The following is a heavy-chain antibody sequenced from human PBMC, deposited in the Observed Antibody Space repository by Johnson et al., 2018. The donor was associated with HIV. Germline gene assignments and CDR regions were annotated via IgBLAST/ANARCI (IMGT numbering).Heavy chain of an antibody. CDR3: ARAPHDAFDV. Sequence: VQLVESGGGLVPPGGSLRLSCTASEFTISGYYMSWVRQAPGKGLEWVSGINWNGGRTGYADSVKGRFTISRDNAKNSLHLQMNSLRDEDTAVYYCARAPHDAFDVWGQGTMVTVSS. CDR1: EFTISGYY. CDR2: INWNGGRT. V-gene: IGHV3-20*04. J-gene: IGHJ3*01.